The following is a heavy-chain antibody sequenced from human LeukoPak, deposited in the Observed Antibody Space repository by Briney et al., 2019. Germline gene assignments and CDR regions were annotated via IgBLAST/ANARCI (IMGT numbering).Heavy chain of an antibody. CDR1: GFTFSSYA. D-gene: IGHD2-15*01. J-gene: IGHJ4*02. CDR3: AKLKRHCSGGSCYFTRGLYFDY. CDR2: ISGSGGST. Sequence: GGSLRLSCAASGFTFSSYAMSWVRQAPGKGLEWVSAISGSGGSTYYADSVKGRFTISRDNSKNTLYLQMNSLRAEDTAVYYCAKLKRHCSGGSCYFTRGLYFDYWGQGTLVTVSS. V-gene: IGHV3-23*01.